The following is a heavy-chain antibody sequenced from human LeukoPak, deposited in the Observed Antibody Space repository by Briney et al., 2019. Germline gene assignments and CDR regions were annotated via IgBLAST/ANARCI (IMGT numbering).Heavy chain of an antibody. J-gene: IGHJ4*02. Sequence: GGSLRLSCAASGFTFSSYPMHWVRQAPGKGLEWVGRIKSETDGGTTDYAAPVKGTFTISRDDSENTLYLQMNSLKTEDTAVYYCTRRSSAAGRQYFDYWGQGTLVTVSS. CDR3: TRRSSAAGRQYFDY. D-gene: IGHD6-13*01. CDR1: GFTFSSYP. V-gene: IGHV3-15*07. CDR2: IKSETDGGTT.